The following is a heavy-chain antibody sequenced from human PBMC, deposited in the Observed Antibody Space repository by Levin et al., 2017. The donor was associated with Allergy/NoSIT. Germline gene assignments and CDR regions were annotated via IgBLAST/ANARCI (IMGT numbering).Heavy chain of an antibody. CDR1: GFTFSIYA. Sequence: QPGGSLRLSCAASGFTFSIYAMHWVRQSPGKGLEWVAIISYDGTKKFYADSVKGRFTISRDNSRNTLYLEMNDLRAEDTAIFSCARDLSYCSGGSCYQYHGVDVWGQGTTVTVSS. CDR3: ARDLSYCSGGSCYQYHGVDV. CDR2: ISYDGTKK. V-gene: IGHV3-30-3*01. J-gene: IGHJ6*02. D-gene: IGHD2-15*01.